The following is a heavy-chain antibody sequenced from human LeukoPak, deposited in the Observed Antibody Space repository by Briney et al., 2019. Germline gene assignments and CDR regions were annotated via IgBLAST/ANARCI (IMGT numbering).Heavy chain of an antibody. J-gene: IGHJ4*02. D-gene: IGHD3-22*01. CDR2: ISAYNGNT. CDR1: GYTFTSYG. Sequence: GASVKVSCKASGYTFTSYGISWVRQAPGQGLEWMGWISAYNGNTNYAQKLQGRVTMTTDTSTSTAYMELRSLRSDDTAVYYCARVSYYYDSSSYSHFDYWGQGTLVTVSS. V-gene: IGHV1-18*01. CDR3: ARVSYYYDSSSYSHFDY.